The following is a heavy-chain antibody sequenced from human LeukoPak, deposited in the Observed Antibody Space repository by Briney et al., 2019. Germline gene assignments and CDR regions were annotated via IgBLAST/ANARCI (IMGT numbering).Heavy chain of an antibody. D-gene: IGHD3-22*01. CDR1: GGSISSYY. J-gene: IGHJ4*02. V-gene: IGHV4-59*12. Sequence: SETLSLTCTVSGGSISSYYWSWIRQPPGKGLEWIGYIYYSGSTNYNPSLKSRVTISVDTSKNQFSLKLSSVTAADTAVYYCARDGEYYDSSGIDYWGQGTLVTVSS. CDR2: IYYSGST. CDR3: ARDGEYYDSSGIDY.